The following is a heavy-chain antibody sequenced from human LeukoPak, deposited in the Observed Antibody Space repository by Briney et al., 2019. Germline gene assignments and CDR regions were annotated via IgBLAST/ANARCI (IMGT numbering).Heavy chain of an antibody. D-gene: IGHD6-19*01. CDR1: GSTFTTYW. Sequence: GGSLRLSCAASGSTFTTYWMSWVRQAPGKGLEWVANIKQDGSETFYVDSVKGRFTISRDNAKNSLYLQMNSLRAEDTAVYYCARSGYSSGWYDYYGMDVWGQGTTVTVSS. J-gene: IGHJ6*02. CDR2: IKQDGSET. V-gene: IGHV3-7*01. CDR3: ARSGYSSGWYDYYGMDV.